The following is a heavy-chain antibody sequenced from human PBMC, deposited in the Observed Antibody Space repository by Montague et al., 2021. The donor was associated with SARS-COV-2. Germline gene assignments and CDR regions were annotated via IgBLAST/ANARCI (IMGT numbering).Heavy chain of an antibody. V-gene: IGHV4-31*03. CDR2: IYYSGST. J-gene: IGHJ3*02. D-gene: IGHD3-22*01. CDR1: GGSISSGVYY. CDR3: ARARITMIVVVNAFDI. Sequence: TLSLTCTVSGGSISSGVYYWSWIRQHPGKGLEWIGYIYYSGSTSYNPSLKSRVTISVDTSKNQFSLKLSSVTAADTAVYYCARARITMIVVVNAFDIWGQGTMVTVSS.